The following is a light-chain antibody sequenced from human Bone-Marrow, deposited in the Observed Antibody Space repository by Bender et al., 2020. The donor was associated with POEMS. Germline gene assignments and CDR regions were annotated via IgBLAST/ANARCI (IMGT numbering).Light chain of an antibody. CDR2: SSH. J-gene: IGLJ3*02. V-gene: IGLV1-44*01. CDR3: AVWDDSLNGWV. Sequence: QSVLTQPPSASGTPGQRVTISCSGGSSNIGAHAVNWYQHLPGTAPKLLIYSSHRRPSEVPDRFSGSRSGTSASLAISGLQSEDDADYSCAVWDDSLNGWVFGGGTKLTV. CDR1: SSNIGAHA.